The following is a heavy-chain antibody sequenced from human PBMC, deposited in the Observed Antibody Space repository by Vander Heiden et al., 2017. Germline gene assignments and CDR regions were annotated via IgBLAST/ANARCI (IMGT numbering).Heavy chain of an antibody. CDR1: GGSISSGGYY. CDR2: IYYSGST. Sequence: QVQLQESGQGLVKPSQTLSLTCTVSGGSISSGGYYWSWIRQHQGKGLEWIGYIYYSGSTYYNPALKSRVTISVDTSKNQFSLKLRSVTAAETAVYYAATVDRGATSGWCDPWGQVSMITVSS. D-gene: IGHD5-12*01. V-gene: IGHV4-31*03. CDR3: ATVDRGATSGWCDP. J-gene: IGHJ5*02.